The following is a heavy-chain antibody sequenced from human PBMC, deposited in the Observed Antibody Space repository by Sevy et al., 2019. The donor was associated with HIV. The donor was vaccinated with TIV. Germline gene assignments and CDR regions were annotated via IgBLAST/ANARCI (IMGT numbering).Heavy chain of an antibody. CDR1: GFTFSRYW. CDR3: ARDCSSTTCLWGLDV. V-gene: IGHV3-7*03. CDR2: IKVDGSEK. J-gene: IGHJ6*02. D-gene: IGHD2-2*01. Sequence: GGSLRLSCAASGFTFSRYWMTGVRQAPGKGLEWVANIKVDGSEKYYVDSVKGRFTISRDNAKNSLYLQMNSLRVEDTALYYCARDCSSTTCLWGLDVWGQGTTVTVSS.